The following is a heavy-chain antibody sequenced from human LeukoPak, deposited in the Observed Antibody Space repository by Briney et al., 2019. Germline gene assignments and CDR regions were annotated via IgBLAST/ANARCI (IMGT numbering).Heavy chain of an antibody. Sequence: ASVKVSCKASGYTFTSYYIHWVRQAPGQGLEWMGIINPSGGSATYAQKFQGRVTMTRDTSTSTVYMELSSLKSEDTAVYYCARLPAATSAFDIWGQGTMVTVSS. J-gene: IGHJ3*02. CDR1: GYTFTSYY. CDR3: ARLPAATSAFDI. V-gene: IGHV1-46*01. CDR2: INPSGGSA. D-gene: IGHD2-15*01.